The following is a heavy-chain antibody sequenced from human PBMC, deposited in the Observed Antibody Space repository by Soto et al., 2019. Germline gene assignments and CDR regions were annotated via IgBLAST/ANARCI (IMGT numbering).Heavy chain of an antibody. CDR2: ISYDGSNK. J-gene: IGHJ4*02. CDR3: ARTKQWLVPDLEDY. Sequence: QVQLVESGGGVVQPGRSLRLSCAASGFTFSSYAMHWVRQAPGKGLEWVAVISYDGSNKYYADSVKGRFTISRDNSKNTLYLQMNSLRAEDTAVYYCARTKQWLVPDLEDYWGQGTLVTVSS. V-gene: IGHV3-30-3*01. CDR1: GFTFSSYA. D-gene: IGHD6-19*01.